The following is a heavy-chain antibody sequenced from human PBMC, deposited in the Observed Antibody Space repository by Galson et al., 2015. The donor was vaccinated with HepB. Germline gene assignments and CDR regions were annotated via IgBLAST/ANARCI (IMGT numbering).Heavy chain of an antibody. Sequence: LRLSCAASGFTFSSYWMLWVRQAPGKGLVWVSRINSDGSSTSYADSVKGRFTISRDNAKNTLYLQMNSLRAEDTAVYYCARDPYCSGGSCYSAASDYWGQGTLVTVSS. D-gene: IGHD2-15*01. CDR1: GFTFSSYW. CDR2: INSDGSST. CDR3: ARDPYCSGGSCYSAASDY. J-gene: IGHJ4*02. V-gene: IGHV3-74*01.